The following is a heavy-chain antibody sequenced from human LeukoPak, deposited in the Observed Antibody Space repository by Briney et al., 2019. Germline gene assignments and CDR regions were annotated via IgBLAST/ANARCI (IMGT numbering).Heavy chain of an antibody. Sequence: TGGSLRLSCAASGFTFSSYSMNWVRQAPGKGLEWVSSISSFSGYIYYADSVKGRFTISRDNAKNSLYLQMNSLRAEDTALYYCAKGTTLTNHFDSWGQGTLVTVSS. CDR3: AKGTTLTNHFDS. V-gene: IGHV3-21*04. D-gene: IGHD4-17*01. J-gene: IGHJ4*02. CDR1: GFTFSSYS. CDR2: ISSFSGYI.